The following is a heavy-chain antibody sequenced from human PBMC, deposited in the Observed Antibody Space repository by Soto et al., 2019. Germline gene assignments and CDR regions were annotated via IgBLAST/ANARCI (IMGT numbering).Heavy chain of an antibody. CDR3: AKSTGTSLYDY. V-gene: IGHV1-18*01. J-gene: IGHJ4*02. CDR1: GYTFTSSG. Sequence: ASVTGSCRATGYTFTSSGVSWVRQAPGQGREWMGWISAYNGNTNXAQKLQGRVTMTTDTSTSTAYMELRSLRSDDTAVYYCAKSTGTSLYDYWGQGTLVTVSS. CDR2: ISAYNGNT. D-gene: IGHD4-17*01.